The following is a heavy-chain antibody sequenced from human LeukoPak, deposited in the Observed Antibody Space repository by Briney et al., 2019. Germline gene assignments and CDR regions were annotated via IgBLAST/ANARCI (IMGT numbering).Heavy chain of an antibody. J-gene: IGHJ4*02. CDR3: AREIKWGAVAL. Sequence: SETLPLTCTVSGGSISSYYWSWIRQPPGKGLEWIGYIYYSGNTNYNPSLKSRVTISVDTSKNQFSLKLSSVTAADTAVYYCAREIKWGAVALWGQGTLVTVSS. CDR1: GGSISSYY. D-gene: IGHD6-19*01. CDR2: IYYSGNT. V-gene: IGHV4-59*01.